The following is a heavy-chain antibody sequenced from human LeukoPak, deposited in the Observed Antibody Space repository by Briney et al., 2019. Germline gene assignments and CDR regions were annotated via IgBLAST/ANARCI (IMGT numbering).Heavy chain of an antibody. CDR3: ARAAMVRGVDYFDY. D-gene: IGHD3-10*01. Sequence: GGSLRLSCAASGFTFSSYSMAWVRQAPGMGLEWVSVISDTGGTTYYADSVEGRFTISRDNSKNTLYLQMNSLRAEDTAVYFCARAAMVRGVDYFDYWGQGTLVTVSS. V-gene: IGHV3-23*01. CDR1: GFTFSSYS. J-gene: IGHJ4*02. CDR2: ISDTGGTT.